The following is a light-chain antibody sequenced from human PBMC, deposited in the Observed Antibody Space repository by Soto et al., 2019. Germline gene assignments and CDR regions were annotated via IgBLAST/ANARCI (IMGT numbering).Light chain of an antibody. CDR2: SNN. J-gene: IGLJ1*01. CDR1: SSNIGSYT. V-gene: IGLV1-44*01. Sequence: QSVLTRPPSASGTPGQRVTISCSGSSSNIGSYTVNWYQQLPGTAPKLLIYSNNQRPSGVPDRFSGSKSGTSASLAISGPQSEDEADYYCAAWDDSLNGYVFGTGTKLTVL. CDR3: AAWDDSLNGYV.